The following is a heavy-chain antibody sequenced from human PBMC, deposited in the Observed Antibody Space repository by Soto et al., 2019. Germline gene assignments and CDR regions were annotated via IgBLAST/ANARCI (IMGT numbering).Heavy chain of an antibody. CDR1: GFTFSGSA. Sequence: LSLTCAASGFTFSGSAMHWVRQASGKGLEWVGRIRSKANSYATAYAASVKGRFTISRDDSKNTAYLQMNSLKTEDTAVYYCTFEDHLNWGSPGWGQGTLVTVSS. J-gene: IGHJ4*02. CDR3: TFEDHLNWGSPG. CDR2: IRSKANSYAT. V-gene: IGHV3-73*01. D-gene: IGHD7-27*01.